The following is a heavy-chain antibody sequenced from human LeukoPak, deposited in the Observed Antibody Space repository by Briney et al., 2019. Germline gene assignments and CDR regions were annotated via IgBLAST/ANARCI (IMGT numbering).Heavy chain of an antibody. CDR1: GFTFSNAW. V-gene: IGHV3-15*01. J-gene: IGHJ3*02. Sequence: KPGGSLRLSCAASGFTFSNAWMSWVRQAPGKGLEWVGRIKSKTDGGTTDYAAPVKGRFTISRDDSKNTLYLQMNSLKTEDTAVYYCTHKGIAVAGDAFDIWGQGTMVTVSS. CDR2: IKSKTDGGTT. D-gene: IGHD6-19*01. CDR3: THKGIAVAGDAFDI.